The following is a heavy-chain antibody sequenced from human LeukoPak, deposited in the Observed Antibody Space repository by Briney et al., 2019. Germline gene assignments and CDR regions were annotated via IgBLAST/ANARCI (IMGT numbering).Heavy chain of an antibody. J-gene: IGHJ4*02. Sequence: PGGSLRLSCAASGFTFSSYAMSWVRQAPGKGLEWVSSISGSGGSTYYADSVKGRFTISRDNSKNTLYLRMNSLRADDTAVYYCAKGAITFAGGNYIDYWGQGTLVTVSS. D-gene: IGHD3-16*01. CDR3: AKGAITFAGGNYIDY. V-gene: IGHV3-23*01. CDR1: GFTFSSYA. CDR2: ISGSGGST.